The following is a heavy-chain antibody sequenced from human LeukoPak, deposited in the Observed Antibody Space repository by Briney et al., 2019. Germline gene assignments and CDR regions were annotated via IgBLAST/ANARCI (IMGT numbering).Heavy chain of an antibody. J-gene: IGHJ4*02. CDR1: GFTFSSYW. V-gene: IGHV3-74*01. D-gene: IGHD3-22*01. CDR3: ARAFHYYDSSGPHY. Sequence: GGSLRLSCAASGFTFSSYWMHWVRQAPGKGLVWVSRINTDGSSTSYADSVKGRFTISRDNAKNTLNLQMNSPRAEDTAVYYCARAFHYYDSSGPHYWGQGTLVTVSS. CDR2: INTDGSST.